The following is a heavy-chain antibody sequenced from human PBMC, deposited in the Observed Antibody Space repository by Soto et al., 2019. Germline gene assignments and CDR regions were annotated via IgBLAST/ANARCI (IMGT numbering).Heavy chain of an antibody. J-gene: IGHJ5*02. CDR2: ISGSGGST. D-gene: IGHD6-13*01. Sequence: EVQLLESGGGLVQPGGSLRLSCAASGFTFSSYAMSWVRQAPGKGLEWVSAISGSGGSTYYADSVKGRFTISRDNSKNTVYLEKDSLRGEGTAVYYCGKGDHMAAGGTSRFDPWGQGTLVTVSS. CDR3: GKGDHMAAGGTSRFDP. V-gene: IGHV3-23*01. CDR1: GFTFSSYA.